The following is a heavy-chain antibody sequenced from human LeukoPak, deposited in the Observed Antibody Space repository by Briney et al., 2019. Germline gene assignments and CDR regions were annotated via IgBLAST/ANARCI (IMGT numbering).Heavy chain of an antibody. J-gene: IGHJ4*02. CDR3: AKDREGTITDYFDY. D-gene: IGHD1-7*01. CDR2: ISGSGGST. CDR1: GFTFSSYA. Sequence: GGSLRLSCAASGFTFSSYAMSWVRQAPGKGLEWVSSISGSGGSTYYADSVKGRFTISRDNSKNTLYLQMNSLRGEDTAVYYCAKDREGTITDYFDYWGQGTLVTVSS. V-gene: IGHV3-23*01.